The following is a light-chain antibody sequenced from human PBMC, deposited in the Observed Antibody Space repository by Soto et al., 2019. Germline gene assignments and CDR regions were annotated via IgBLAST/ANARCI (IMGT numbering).Light chain of an antibody. CDR3: CSYAGSSVLI. Sequence: QSALTQPRSVSGSPGQSVTISCSGTSSDVGGYNYVSWYQHHAGRAPKLMICDVSKRPSGVPDRFSGSKSGNTASLTISGLQSEDEADYYCCSYAGSSVLIFGGGTKPDRP. CDR1: SSDVGGYNY. V-gene: IGLV2-11*01. J-gene: IGLJ2*01. CDR2: DVS.